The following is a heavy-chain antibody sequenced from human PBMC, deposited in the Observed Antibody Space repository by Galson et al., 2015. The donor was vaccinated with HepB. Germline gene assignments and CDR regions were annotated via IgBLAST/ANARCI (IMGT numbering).Heavy chain of an antibody. J-gene: IGHJ4*02. CDR1: GITFRTYG. CDR2: ITDSGDTT. Sequence: SLRLSCAASGITFRTYGMSWARQAPGKGLEWVSIITDSGDTTHSADSVKGRFTISRDTSKNTLSLQMNSLRADDTAVYYCAEGGVTPRRPLFDYWGQGTLVAVSS. CDR3: AEGGVTPRRPLFDY. D-gene: IGHD3-10*01. V-gene: IGHV3-23*01.